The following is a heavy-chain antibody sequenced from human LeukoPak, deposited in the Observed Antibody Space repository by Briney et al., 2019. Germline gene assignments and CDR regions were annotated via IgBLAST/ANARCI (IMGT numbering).Heavy chain of an antibody. V-gene: IGHV3-30*02. CDR2: IRYDGSNK. J-gene: IGHJ4*02. CDR1: GFTFSSYV. Sequence: GGSLRLSCAASGFTFSSYVMHWVRQAPGKGLEWVAFIRYDGSNKYYPNSVKGRFTISRDNSRNTLYLQMNSLRAEDTAVYYCAKGQVFQCDYWGQGTLVTVSS. D-gene: IGHD2/OR15-2a*01. CDR3: AKGQVFQCDY.